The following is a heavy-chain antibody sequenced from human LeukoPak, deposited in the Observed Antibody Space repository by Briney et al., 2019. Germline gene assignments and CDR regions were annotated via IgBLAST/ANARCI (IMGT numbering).Heavy chain of an antibody. V-gene: IGHV4-34*01. Sequence: SETLSLTCAVHGGSSSGYYWSWIRQPPGKGLEWIGEINHSGSTNYNPSLKSRVTISVDTSKNQFSLKLSSVTAADTAVYYCARERNVLLWFGELLGYFDYWGQGTLVTVSS. CDR1: GGSSSGYY. CDR3: ARERNVLLWFGELLGYFDY. D-gene: IGHD3-10*01. J-gene: IGHJ4*02. CDR2: INHSGST.